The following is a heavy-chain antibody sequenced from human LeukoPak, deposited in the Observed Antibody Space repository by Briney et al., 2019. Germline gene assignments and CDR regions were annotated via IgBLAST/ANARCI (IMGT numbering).Heavy chain of an antibody. CDR3: ARDLMGWRLGGSDAFDI. CDR1: GFTFSSYS. CDR2: ISSSSSYI. Sequence: GGSLRLSCAASGFTFSSYSMNWVRQAPGKGLEWVSSISSSSSYIYYADSVKGRFTISRDNAKNSLYLQMNSLRAEDTAVYYCARDLMGWRLGGSDAFDIWGQGIMVTVSS. D-gene: IGHD3-10*01. V-gene: IGHV3-21*01. J-gene: IGHJ3*02.